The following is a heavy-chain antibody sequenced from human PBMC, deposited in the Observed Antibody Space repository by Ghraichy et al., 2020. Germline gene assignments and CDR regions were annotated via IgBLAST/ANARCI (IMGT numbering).Heavy chain of an antibody. V-gene: IGHV4-59*01. CDR1: GGSISPYY. D-gene: IGHD6-19*01. CDR3: ARDRSTVAGIDY. CDR2: ISYSGST. Sequence: SETLSLTCTVSGGSISPYYWSWIRQPPGKGLEWIGYISYSGSTNYNPSLKSRVTISVDTSKNQFSLKLSSVTAADTAVYYCARDRSTVAGIDYWGQGTLVTVSS. J-gene: IGHJ4*02.